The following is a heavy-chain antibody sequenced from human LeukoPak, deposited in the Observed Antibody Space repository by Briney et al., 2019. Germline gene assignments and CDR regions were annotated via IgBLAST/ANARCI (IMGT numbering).Heavy chain of an antibody. CDR3: ARAVRSFHFDY. CDR2: INHSGSA. D-gene: IGHD1-26*01. J-gene: IGHJ4*02. V-gene: IGHV4-38-2*02. Sequence: SETLSLTCTVSGYSISSGYYWSWIRQPPGKGLEWIGEINHSGSANYNPSLKSRVTISVDTSKNQFSLKLSSVTAADTAVYYCARAVRSFHFDYWGQGTLVTVSS. CDR1: GYSISSGYY.